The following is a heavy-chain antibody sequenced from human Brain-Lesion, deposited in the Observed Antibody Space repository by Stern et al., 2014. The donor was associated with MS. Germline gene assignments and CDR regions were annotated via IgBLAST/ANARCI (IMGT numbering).Heavy chain of an antibody. J-gene: IGHJ4*02. Sequence: QVQLVQSGPGLVKPSETLSLTCTVSGGSISSSTYYWAWIRPPPGKGLEWIGNLHYSGFTYSNPSLKSRVTISVDMSKNQFALKLSSVTAADTAIYYCARHDSVPRPSQLYSARDRGPGYFDYWGQGTLVTVSS. CDR2: LHYSGFT. V-gene: IGHV4-39*01. CDR1: GGSISSSTYY. D-gene: IGHD1-26*01. CDR3: ARHDSVPRPSQLYSARDRGPGYFDY.